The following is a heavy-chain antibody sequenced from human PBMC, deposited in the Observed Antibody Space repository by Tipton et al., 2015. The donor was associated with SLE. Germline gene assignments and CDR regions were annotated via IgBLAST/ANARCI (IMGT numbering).Heavy chain of an antibody. D-gene: IGHD4-17*01. CDR3: AREFWGTAVTAMFDY. CDR1: GFSFSSYE. Sequence: SLRLSCAASGFSFSSYEMNWVRQAPGKGLEWVSYISSSGTTIYYGDSLKGRFTISRDNAKNSLYLQMNSLRAEDTAVYYCAREFWGTAVTAMFDYWGQGTLVTVSS. V-gene: IGHV3-48*03. CDR2: ISSSGTTI. J-gene: IGHJ4*02.